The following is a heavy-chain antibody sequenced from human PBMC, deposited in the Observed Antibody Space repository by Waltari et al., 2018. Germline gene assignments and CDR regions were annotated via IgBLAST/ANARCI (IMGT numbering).Heavy chain of an antibody. CDR1: GGSISSYY. V-gene: IGHV4-59*01. Sequence: QVQLQESGPGLVKPSETLSLTCTVSGGSISSYYWSWIRQPPGKGLEWIGYIYYSGSTNYNPSLKSRVTISVDTSKNQFSLKLSSVTAADTAVYYCARDAGRWFDPWGQGTLVTVSS. CDR2: IYYSGST. J-gene: IGHJ5*02. CDR3: ARDAGRWFDP.